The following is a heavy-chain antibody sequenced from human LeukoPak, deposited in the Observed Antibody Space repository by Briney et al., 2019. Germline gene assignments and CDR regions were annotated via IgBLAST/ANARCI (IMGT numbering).Heavy chain of an antibody. Sequence: GGSLRLSCAASGFTVSSNYMSWVRQAPGKGLEWVSVIYSGGSTYYADSVKGRFTISRDNSKNTLYLQMNSLRAEDTAVYHCARVKGAFGEEFDAFDIWGQGTMVTVSS. CDR3: ARVKGAFGEEFDAFDI. CDR2: IYSGGST. J-gene: IGHJ3*02. D-gene: IGHD3-10*01. V-gene: IGHV3-53*01. CDR1: GFTVSSNY.